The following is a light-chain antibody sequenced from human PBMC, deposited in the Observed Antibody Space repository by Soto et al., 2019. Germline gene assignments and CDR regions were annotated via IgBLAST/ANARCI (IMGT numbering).Light chain of an antibody. Sequence: EVMLIQSPATLSMSPGERATLSCRASETVATNLAWYQQKPGQAPRLLISGAFTRAAGISDRFRGGGSGTEFTPTITSLRSEDSGTYYYQQYFEWPPMTFGQGTKVEI. CDR1: ETVATN. V-gene: IGKV3-15*01. J-gene: IGKJ1*01. CDR2: GAF. CDR3: QQYFEWPPMT.